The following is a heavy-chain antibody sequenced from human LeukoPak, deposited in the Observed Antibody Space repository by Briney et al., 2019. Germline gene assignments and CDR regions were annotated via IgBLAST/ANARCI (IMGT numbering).Heavy chain of an antibody. CDR2: ISAYNGNT. Sequence: ASEKVSGKASGYTFSSYGISWVRQAPGQGLEWMGWISAYNGNTNYAQKLQGRVTMTTDTSASTAYMELRSLRSDDTAVYYCARGRGIKTTIYYFDYWGQGTLVTVSS. CDR1: GYTFSSYG. V-gene: IGHV1-18*01. D-gene: IGHD3-9*01. CDR3: ARGRGIKTTIYYFDY. J-gene: IGHJ4*02.